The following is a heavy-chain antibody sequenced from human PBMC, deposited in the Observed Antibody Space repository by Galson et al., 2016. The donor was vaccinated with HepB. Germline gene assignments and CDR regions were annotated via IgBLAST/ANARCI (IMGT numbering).Heavy chain of an antibody. CDR2: INANPSGGSP. J-gene: IGHJ6*02. CDR1: GYTFISYY. V-gene: IGHV1-46*01. Sequence: SVKVSCKASGYTFISYYMHWVRQAPGQGLEWMGIINANPSGGSPSYAHKFRGRLTITRDTSTNTVYLELSSLRSDDTAVYYCARDHAGRATKDYGRGWPYGVYYNGMDVWGQGTTVTVS. D-gene: IGHD6-19*01. CDR3: ARDHAGRATKDYGRGWPYGVYYNGMDV.